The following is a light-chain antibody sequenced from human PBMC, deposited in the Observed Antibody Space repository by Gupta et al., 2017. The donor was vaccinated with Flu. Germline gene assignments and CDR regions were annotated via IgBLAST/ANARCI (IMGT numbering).Light chain of an antibody. V-gene: IGLV2-23*01. CDR1: SSDVGSYNL. CDR2: EGS. CDR3: CSDAGSSTYV. J-gene: IGLJ1*01. Sequence: QSALTQPASVSGSPGQEITSSCTGTSSDVGSYNLVSWHQQHPGKAPKLMIYEGSKRPAGVSNRFSGSKSGNTASLTISGLQAEDEADYYCCSDAGSSTYVFGTGTKVTVL.